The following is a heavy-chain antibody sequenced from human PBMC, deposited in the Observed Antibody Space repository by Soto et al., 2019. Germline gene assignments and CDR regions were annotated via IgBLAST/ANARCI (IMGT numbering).Heavy chain of an antibody. Sequence: QVQLVESGGGVVQPGRSLRLSCAASGFTFSSYGMHWVRQAPGKGLEWVAVMWYDGSNKYYADSVKGRFTISRDNSKNTLYLQMNSLRAEDTAVYYCAREGPADGMDVWGQGTTVTVSS. CDR3: AREGPADGMDV. J-gene: IGHJ6*02. CDR1: GFTFSSYG. CDR2: MWYDGSNK. V-gene: IGHV3-33*01.